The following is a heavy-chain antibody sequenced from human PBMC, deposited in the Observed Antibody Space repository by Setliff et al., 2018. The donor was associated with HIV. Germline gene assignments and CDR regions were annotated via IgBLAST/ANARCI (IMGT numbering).Heavy chain of an antibody. CDR3: ARGRCSGGSCYGRYSYLYMDV. Sequence: SETLSLTCTVSGGSISSSSYYWGWIRQPPGKGLEWIGSIYYSGSTYYNPSLKSRVTISVDTSKNQFSLIVNSLTAADTAVYYSARGRCSGGSCYGRYSYLYMDVRGKRTTVTVSS. J-gene: IGHJ6*03. V-gene: IGHV4-39*07. CDR1: GGSISSSSYY. D-gene: IGHD2-15*01. CDR2: IYYSGST.